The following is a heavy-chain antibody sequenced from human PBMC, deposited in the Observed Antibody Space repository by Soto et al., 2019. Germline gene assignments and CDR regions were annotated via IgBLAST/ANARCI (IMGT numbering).Heavy chain of an antibody. V-gene: IGHV4-34*01. CDR1: GGSFSGYY. CDR2: INHSGST. J-gene: IGHJ6*02. Sequence: PSETLSLTCAVYGGSFSGYYWRWIRQPPGEGLAWIGEINHSGSTNYNPSLKSRVTISVDTSKNQFSLKLSSVTAADTAVYYCARGRLYDYVWGSYRPRRYYGMDVWGQGTTVTVSS. D-gene: IGHD3-16*02. CDR3: ARGRLYDYVWGSYRPRRYYGMDV.